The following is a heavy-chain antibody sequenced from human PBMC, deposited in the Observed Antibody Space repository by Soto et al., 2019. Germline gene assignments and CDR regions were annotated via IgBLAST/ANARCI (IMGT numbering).Heavy chain of an antibody. CDR2: ISYDGSNK. D-gene: IGHD6-6*01. Sequence: QVQLVESGGGVVQPGRSLRLSCAASGFTFSSYAMHWVRQAPGKGLEWVAVISYDGSNKYYADSVKGRFTISRDNSKNALYLQMNSLRAEDTAVYYCARGMRSVYFDYWGQGTLVTVSS. CDR3: ARGMRSVYFDY. J-gene: IGHJ4*02. V-gene: IGHV3-30-3*01. CDR1: GFTFSSYA.